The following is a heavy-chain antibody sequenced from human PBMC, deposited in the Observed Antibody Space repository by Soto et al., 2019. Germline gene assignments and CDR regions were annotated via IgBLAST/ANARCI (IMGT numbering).Heavy chain of an antibody. CDR3: FREVEDPVGGMDF. J-gene: IGHJ6*02. D-gene: IGHD2-15*01. CDR2: TYYRSKWYN. Sequence: SQTLSLTCAISGDSVSSNSAAWKCIRQSPSRGLEWLGRTYYRSKWYNDYAVSVKSRITINPDTSKNQFSLQLNSVTPEDTAVYYCFREVEDPVGGMDFWCQGTLVSVSS. V-gene: IGHV6-1*01. CDR1: GDSVSSNSAA.